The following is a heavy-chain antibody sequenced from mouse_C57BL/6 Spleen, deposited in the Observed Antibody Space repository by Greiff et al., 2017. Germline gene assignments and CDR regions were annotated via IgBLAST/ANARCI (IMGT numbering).Heavy chain of an antibody. Sequence: QVHVKQPGAELVKPGASVKMSCKASGYTFTSYWINWVKQRPGQGLEWIGDIYPGSGSTNCNQKFKSKATLTVDTSSSTAYMQLSSLASEDSAVYSSARAYDYDSAMDYWGQGTSVTVSS. CDR2: IYPGSGST. V-gene: IGHV1-55*01. CDR3: ARAYDYDSAMDY. CDR1: GYTFTSYW. J-gene: IGHJ4*01. D-gene: IGHD2-4*01.